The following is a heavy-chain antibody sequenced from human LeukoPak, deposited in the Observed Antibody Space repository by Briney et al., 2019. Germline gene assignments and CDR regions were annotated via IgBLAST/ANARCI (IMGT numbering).Heavy chain of an antibody. CDR3: AKSYGSGSYYNVDY. V-gene: IGHV3-9*01. D-gene: IGHD3-10*01. Sequence: GRSLRLSCAASGFTFDDYAMHWVRQAPGKGLEWVSGISWNSGSIGYADSVKGRFTISRDNAKNSLYLQMNSLRAEDTALHYCAKSYGSGSYYNVDYWGQGTLVTVSS. J-gene: IGHJ4*02. CDR2: ISWNSGSI. CDR1: GFTFDDYA.